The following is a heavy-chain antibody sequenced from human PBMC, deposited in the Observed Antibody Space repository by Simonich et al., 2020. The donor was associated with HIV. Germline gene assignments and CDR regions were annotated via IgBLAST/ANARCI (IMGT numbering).Heavy chain of an antibody. CDR1: GFTFDDYA. CDR3: AKDRYSSSSGSFDY. CDR2: ISWNSGSI. V-gene: IGHV3-9*03. Sequence: EVQLVESGGGLVQPGRSLRLSCAASGFTFDDYAMPWVRQAPGKGRGWVSGISWNSGSIGYADSVKGRFTISRDNAKNSLYLQMNSLRAEDMALYYCAKDRYSSSSGSFDYWGQGTLVTVSS. D-gene: IGHD6-6*01. J-gene: IGHJ4*02.